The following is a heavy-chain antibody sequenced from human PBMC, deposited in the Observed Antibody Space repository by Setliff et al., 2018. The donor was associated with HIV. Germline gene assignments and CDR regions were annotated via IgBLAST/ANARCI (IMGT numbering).Heavy chain of an antibody. CDR3: ARGSGYYYDSSGYYFGY. D-gene: IGHD3-22*01. J-gene: IGHJ4*02. CDR2: INPSGGST. Sequence: ASVKVSCKASGYIFSDYYIHWVRQTPGQGLEWMGRINPSGGSTSYAQKFQGRVTMTRDTSTSTVYMELSSLRSEDTAVYYCARGSGYYYDSSGYYFGYWGQGTLVTVSS. CDR1: GYIFSDYY. V-gene: IGHV1-46*01.